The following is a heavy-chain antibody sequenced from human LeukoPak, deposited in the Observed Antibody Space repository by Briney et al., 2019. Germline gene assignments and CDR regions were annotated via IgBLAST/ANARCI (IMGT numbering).Heavy chain of an antibody. V-gene: IGHV4-61*02. J-gene: IGHJ5*02. D-gene: IGHD3-10*01. CDR2: IHYSGNT. CDR3: ARGGLYWFDP. Sequence: SETLSLTCTVSGASISSGRHYWSWIRQPAGKGLEWIGRIHYSGNTKYNPSLNGRLSISVDTSKNQFSLNITPVTAADTAVYYCARGGLYWFDPWGQGTQVTVSS. CDR1: GASISSGRHY.